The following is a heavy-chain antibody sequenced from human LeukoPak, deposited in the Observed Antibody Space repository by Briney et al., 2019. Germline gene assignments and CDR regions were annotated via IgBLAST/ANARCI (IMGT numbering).Heavy chain of an antibody. V-gene: IGHV3-23*01. CDR1: GFTFSRYG. CDR2: ISGSGDTT. D-gene: IGHD3-22*01. J-gene: IGHJ3*02. Sequence: PGGSLRLSCAASGFTFSRYGMTWVRQAPGKGLEWVSTISGSGDTTFYADSVKGRFTISRDNSKNTLYLQMNSLRAEDTAVYYCVEKGYYYDSSGHVGIWGQGTMVTVSS. CDR3: VEKGYYYDSSGHVGI.